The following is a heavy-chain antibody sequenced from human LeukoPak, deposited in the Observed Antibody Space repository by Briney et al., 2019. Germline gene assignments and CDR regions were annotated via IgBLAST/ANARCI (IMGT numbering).Heavy chain of an antibody. CDR3: ARAGYSSGWYGPYYFDY. V-gene: IGHV4-59*08. CDR1: GGSISSYY. J-gene: IGHJ4*02. CDR2: IYYSGST. D-gene: IGHD6-19*01. Sequence: PSETLSLTCTVSGGSISSYYRSWIRQPPGKGLEWIGYIYYSGSTNYNPSLKSRVTISVDTSKNQFSLKLSSVTAADTAVYYCARAGYSSGWYGPYYFDYWGQGTLVTVSS.